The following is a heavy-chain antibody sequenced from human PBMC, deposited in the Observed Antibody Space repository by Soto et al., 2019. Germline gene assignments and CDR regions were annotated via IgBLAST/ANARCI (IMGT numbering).Heavy chain of an antibody. CDR2: IYYSGST. V-gene: IGHV4-39*01. Sequence: SETLSLTCTVSGGSISSSSYYWGWIRQPPGKGLEWIGSIYYSGSTYYNPSLKSRVTISVDTSKNQFSLKLSSVTAADTAVYYCARAPVGDYVWGSYRLRFDYWGQGTLVTVS. CDR3: ARAPVGDYVWGSYRLRFDY. D-gene: IGHD3-16*02. CDR1: GGSISSSSYY. J-gene: IGHJ4*02.